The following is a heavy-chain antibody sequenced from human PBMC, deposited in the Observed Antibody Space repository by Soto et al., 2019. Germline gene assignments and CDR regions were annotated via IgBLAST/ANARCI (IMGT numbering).Heavy chain of an antibody. D-gene: IGHD3-22*01. CDR1: GGTFSSYA. CDR3: ATLPSGYYYDSSGYDPFDY. CDR2: IIPIFGTA. Sequence: SVKVSCKASGGTFSSYAISWVRQAPGQGLEWMGGIIPIFGTANYAQKFQGRVTITADESTSTAYMELSSLRSEDTAVYYCATLPSGYYYDSSGYDPFDYWGQGTLVTAPQ. V-gene: IGHV1-69*13. J-gene: IGHJ4*02.